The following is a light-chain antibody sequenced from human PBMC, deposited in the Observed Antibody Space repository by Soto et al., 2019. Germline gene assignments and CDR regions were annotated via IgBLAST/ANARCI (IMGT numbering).Light chain of an antibody. CDR3: TSSSTRCPSSVFFGAR. CDR2: DVS. J-gene: IGLJ6*01. CDR1: SSDVGGYNY. V-gene: IGLV2-14*01. Sequence: QSVLTQPASVSGSPGQSITISCTGTSSDVGGYNYVSWYQQHPGKAPKLMIYDVSNRPSGVSNRFSGSKSGNTASLTISGLQAVYVAVFCCTSSSTRCPSSVFFGARFG.